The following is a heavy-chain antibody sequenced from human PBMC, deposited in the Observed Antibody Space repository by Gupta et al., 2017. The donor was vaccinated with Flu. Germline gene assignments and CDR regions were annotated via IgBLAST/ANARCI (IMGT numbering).Heavy chain of an antibody. Sequence: QVQLQESGPGLVKPSETLSLTCTVSGGSISSYYWSWIRQPPGKGLEWIGYIYYSGSTNYNPSLKSRVTISVDTSKNQFSLKLSSVTAADTAVYYCARETHYYDSSGYFDYWGQGTLVTVSS. V-gene: IGHV4-59*01. CDR2: IYYSGST. D-gene: IGHD3-22*01. CDR1: GGSISSYY. J-gene: IGHJ4*02. CDR3: ARETHYYDSSGYFDY.